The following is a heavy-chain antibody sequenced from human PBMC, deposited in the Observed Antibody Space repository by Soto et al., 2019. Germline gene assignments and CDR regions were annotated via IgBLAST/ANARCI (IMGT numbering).Heavy chain of an antibody. J-gene: IGHJ6*03. CDR1: GFTFSNYS. CDR2: ISSSSSTI. V-gene: IGHV3-48*01. CDR3: APEGFDYYYYYYMDV. D-gene: IGHD3-3*01. Sequence: GGSLRLSCAASGFTFSNYSMNWVRQAPGKGLEWVSYISSSSSTIYYADSVKGRFTISRDNAKNSLYLQMNSLRAEDTAVYYCAPEGFDYYYYYYMDVWGKGTTVTVSS.